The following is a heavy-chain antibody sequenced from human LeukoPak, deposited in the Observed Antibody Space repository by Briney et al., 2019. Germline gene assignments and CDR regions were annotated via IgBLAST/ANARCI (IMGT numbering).Heavy chain of an antibody. Sequence: PGGSLRLSCATSGFPFSDFSISWVRQAPGKGLEWISTTNSGGATTDYAESVKGRFTISRDNSKNILYLQMSSLRVEDTAMYYCAKQSYARSLGEGGPGTLVTVSS. CDR2: TNSGGATT. CDR3: AKQSYARSLGE. J-gene: IGHJ4*02. V-gene: IGHV3-23*01. D-gene: IGHD2-8*01. CDR1: GFPFSDFS.